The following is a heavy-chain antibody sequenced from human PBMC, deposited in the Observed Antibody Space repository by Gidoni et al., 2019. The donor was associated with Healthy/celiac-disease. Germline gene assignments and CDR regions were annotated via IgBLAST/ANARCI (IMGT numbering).Heavy chain of an antibody. J-gene: IGHJ4*02. CDR1: GFTFRSYA. CDR2: ISYDGSNK. Sequence: QVQLVESGGGVVQPGRSLRLSCAASGFTFRSYAMHWVRQAPGKGLEWVAVISYDGSNKYYADSVKGRFTISRDNSKNTLYLQMNSLRAEDTAVYYCAGVPSFIAVAGYYFDYWGQGTLVTVSS. CDR3: AGVPSFIAVAGYYFDY. D-gene: IGHD6-19*01. V-gene: IGHV3-30-3*01.